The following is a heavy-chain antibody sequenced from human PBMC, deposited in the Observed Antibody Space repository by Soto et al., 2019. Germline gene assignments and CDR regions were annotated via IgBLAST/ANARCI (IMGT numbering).Heavy chain of an antibody. CDR1: GASISSFY. Sequence: QVQLQESGPGLVKPSETLSLTCTVSGASISSFYWSWIRQPAGQGLEWIGRIHTTGTTNYNPSLRGRVTMSVDTSKNQFSLKLSSVTAADTAVYYCARRYCDTSCYLWLDPWGQGTLVTVSS. CDR2: IHTTGTT. CDR3: ARRYCDTSCYLWLDP. V-gene: IGHV4-4*07. J-gene: IGHJ5*02. D-gene: IGHD2-2*01.